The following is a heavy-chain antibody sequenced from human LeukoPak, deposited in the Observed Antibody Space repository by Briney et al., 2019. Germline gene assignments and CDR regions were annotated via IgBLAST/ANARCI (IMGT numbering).Heavy chain of an antibody. D-gene: IGHD6-13*01. V-gene: IGHV3-21*01. CDR1: GFSFSSFS. CDR2: ISSSSGYK. Sequence: GGSLRLSCAASGFSFSSFSMNWVRQAPGKGLEWVSSISSSSGYKYYADSMKGRFTVSRDNAKNSLYLQMNSLRVEDTAVYFCAREGLAAAGPDYWGQGTLVTVSS. CDR3: AREGLAAAGPDY. J-gene: IGHJ4*02.